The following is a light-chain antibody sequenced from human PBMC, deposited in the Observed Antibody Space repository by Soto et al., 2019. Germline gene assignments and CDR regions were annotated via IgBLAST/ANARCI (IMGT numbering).Light chain of an antibody. J-gene: IGKJ5*01. V-gene: IGKV1-5*01. CDR1: QSISSW. CDR3: QQYNSYPIT. CDR2: DAS. Sequence: GGRVTITFRASQSISSWLAWYQQKPGKAPKLLIYDASSLESGVPSRFSGSGSGTEFTLTISSLQPDDFATYYCQQYNSYPITCGQGTRLE.